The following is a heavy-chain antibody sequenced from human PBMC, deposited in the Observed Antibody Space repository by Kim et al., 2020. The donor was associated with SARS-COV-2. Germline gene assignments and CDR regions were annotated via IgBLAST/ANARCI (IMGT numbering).Heavy chain of an antibody. CDR3: ARAGTIFGLPDY. D-gene: IGHD3-3*01. V-gene: IGHV4-59*01. J-gene: IGHJ4*02. Sequence: NYDPPLKSRVTVSVNTSKTQFALELSSVTAADTAVYYCARAGTIFGLPDYWGQGTLVTVSS.